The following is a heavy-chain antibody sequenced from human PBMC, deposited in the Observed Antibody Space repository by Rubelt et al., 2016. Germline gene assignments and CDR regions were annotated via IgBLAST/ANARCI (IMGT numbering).Heavy chain of an antibody. CDR3: ARGARDAFDI. CDR1: GGSFSGYY. J-gene: IGHJ3*02. D-gene: IGHD6-6*01. Sequence: QVQLQQWGAGLLKPSETLSLTCAVYGGSFSGYYWSWIRQPPGKGLEWIGEINHSGSTNYNPSLKSGVTISVDTSKNQFSRKLSSVTAADTAVYYCARGARDAFDIWGQGTMVTVSS. V-gene: IGHV4-34*01. CDR2: INHSGST.